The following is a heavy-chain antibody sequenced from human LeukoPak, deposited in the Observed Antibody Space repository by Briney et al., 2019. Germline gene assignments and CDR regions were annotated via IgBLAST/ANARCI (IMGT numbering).Heavy chain of an antibody. Sequence: GGSLRLSCAASGFTFSTYWTSWVRQAPGKGLEWVANIKEDGSEKYYGDSVKGRFTISRDNAKNSLYLQMNSLRAEDTAVYYCARDSSGYQWGQGTLVTVSS. CDR3: ARDSSGYQ. CDR2: IKEDGSEK. D-gene: IGHD3-22*01. J-gene: IGHJ4*02. CDR1: GFTFSTYW. V-gene: IGHV3-7*01.